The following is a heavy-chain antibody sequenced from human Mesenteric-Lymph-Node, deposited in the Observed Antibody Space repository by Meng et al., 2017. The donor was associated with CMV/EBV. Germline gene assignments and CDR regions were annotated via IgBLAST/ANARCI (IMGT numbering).Heavy chain of an antibody. CDR3: AKDIWKWEQNGAFDI. V-gene: IGHV3-43D*03. CDR1: GFTFDDYA. CDR2: ISWDGGST. Sequence: GESLKIPCAASGFTFDDYAMHWVRQAPGEGLEWVSLISWDGGSTYYADSVKGRFTISRDNSKNSLYLQMNSLRAEDTALYYCAKDIWKWEQNGAFDIWGQGTMVTVSS. J-gene: IGHJ3*02. D-gene: IGHD1-26*01.